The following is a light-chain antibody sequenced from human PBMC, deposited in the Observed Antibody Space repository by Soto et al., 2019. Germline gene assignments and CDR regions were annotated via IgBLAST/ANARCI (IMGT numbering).Light chain of an antibody. CDR3: AAWDDSLNGVV. CDR1: NSNIRSNP. V-gene: IGLV1-44*01. Sequence: QSVLTQPPSASGTPGQSVTISCSGTNSNIRSNPVNWYQQFPGAAPKVLIYKNNKRPSGVPDRFSGSKSGTAASLTISGLQSEDEADYYCAAWDDSLNGVVFGGGTKVTVL. CDR2: KNN. J-gene: IGLJ2*01.